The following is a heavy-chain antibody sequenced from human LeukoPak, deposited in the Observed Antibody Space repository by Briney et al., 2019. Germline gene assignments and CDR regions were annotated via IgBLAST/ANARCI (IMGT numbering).Heavy chain of an antibody. J-gene: IGHJ3*02. V-gene: IGHV3-23*01. CDR2: ISASGGTT. Sequence: GGSLRLSCAASGFLFNSYSMNWVRQAPGKGLEWVSAISASGGTTHYADSVKGRFTISRDNSKNALYLQMNSLRVEDTAVYYCAKKEIRLSSAFDIWGQGTMVTVSS. CDR1: GFLFNSYS. CDR3: AKKEIRLSSAFDI. D-gene: IGHD3-3*01.